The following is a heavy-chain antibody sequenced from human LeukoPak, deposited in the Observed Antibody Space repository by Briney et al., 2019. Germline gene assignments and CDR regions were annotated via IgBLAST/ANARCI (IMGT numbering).Heavy chain of an antibody. CDR1: GGTFSSYA. J-gene: IGHJ5*02. D-gene: IGHD6-6*01. Sequence: SVKVSCKASGGTFSSYAISWVRQAPGQGLEWMGGIIPIFGTANYAQKFQGRVTITTDESTSTAYMELSSLRSEDTAVFYCARADSSSSWFDPWGQGTLVTVSS. CDR3: ARADSSSSWFDP. V-gene: IGHV1-69*05. CDR2: IIPIFGTA.